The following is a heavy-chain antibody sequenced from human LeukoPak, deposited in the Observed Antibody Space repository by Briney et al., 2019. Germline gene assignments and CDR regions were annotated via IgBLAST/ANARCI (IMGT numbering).Heavy chain of an antibody. CDR2: INPNSGGA. CDR3: ASDIAAGTPRLFDI. Sequence: ASVKVSCKASGYNFNGFYMHWVRQAPGQGLEWMGWINPNSGGANYAQKFQGRVTMTRDTAISTAYMELINLRADDTAVYYCASDIAAGTPRLFDIWGQGAMVTVSS. D-gene: IGHD6-25*01. V-gene: IGHV1-2*02. CDR1: GYNFNGFY. J-gene: IGHJ3*02.